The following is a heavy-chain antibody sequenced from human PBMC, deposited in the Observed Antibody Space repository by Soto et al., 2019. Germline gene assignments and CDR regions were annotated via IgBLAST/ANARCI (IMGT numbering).Heavy chain of an antibody. V-gene: IGHV3-74*01. Sequence: EVQLVESGGGLVQPGGSLRLSCAASGFAFSSYWMHWVRQVPGKGPVGVSRISSDGRNATYADSVKGRFTISRDNAKNTLHLQMNGLTDEDTAVYYCIKASTVAGVGGYRWGQGTLVTVSS. J-gene: IGHJ4*02. D-gene: IGHD6-19*01. CDR3: IKASTVAGVGGYR. CDR1: GFAFSSYW. CDR2: ISSDGRNA.